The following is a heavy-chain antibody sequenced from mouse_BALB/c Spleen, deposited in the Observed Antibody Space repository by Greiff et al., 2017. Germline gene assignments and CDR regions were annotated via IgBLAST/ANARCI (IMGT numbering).Heavy chain of an antibody. V-gene: IGHV1-5*01. Sequence: EVQLQQSGTVLARPGASVKMSCKASGYTFTSYWMHWVKQRPGQGLEWIGAIYPGNSDTSYNQKFKGKAKLTAVTSTSTAYMELSSLTNEDSAVYYCLYEYDSWFAYWGQGTLVTVSA. CDR1: GYTFTSYW. CDR3: LYEYDSWFAY. D-gene: IGHD2-4*01. J-gene: IGHJ3*01. CDR2: IYPGNSDT.